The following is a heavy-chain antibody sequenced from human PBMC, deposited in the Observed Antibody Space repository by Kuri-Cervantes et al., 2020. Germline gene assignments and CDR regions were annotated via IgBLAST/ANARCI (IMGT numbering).Heavy chain of an antibody. D-gene: IGHD6-19*01. CDR3: ARQEKQWLVLVDY. V-gene: IGHV3-48*02. CDR2: ISSSSTI. Sequence: GGSLRLSCAASGFTFSSYSMNWVRQAPGKGLEWVSYISSSSTIYYADSVKGRFTISRDNAKNSLYLQMNSLRDEDTAVYYCARQEKQWLVLVDYWGQGTLVTVSS. J-gene: IGHJ4*02. CDR1: GFTFSSYS.